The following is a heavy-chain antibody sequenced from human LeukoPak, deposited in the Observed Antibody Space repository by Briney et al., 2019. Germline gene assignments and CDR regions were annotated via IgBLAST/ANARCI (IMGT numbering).Heavy chain of an antibody. Sequence: GGSLRLSCAASGFTFGTYAMSWVRQAPGKGLEWVSAISGSGGSTYYADSVKGRFTISRDNSKNTLYLQMNSLRAEDTAVYYCAKAPVKSGWYLAGFYYFDYWGQGTLVTVSS. V-gene: IGHV3-23*01. CDR2: ISGSGGST. CDR3: AKAPVKSGWYLAGFYYFDY. D-gene: IGHD6-19*01. J-gene: IGHJ4*02. CDR1: GFTFGTYA.